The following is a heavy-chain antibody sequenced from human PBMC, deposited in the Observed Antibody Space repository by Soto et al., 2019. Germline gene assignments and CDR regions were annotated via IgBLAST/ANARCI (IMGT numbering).Heavy chain of an antibody. Sequence: PGGPLILSCAASGFAFSDHPMHWVRPTPGKGLAWVAVISYDGSNKFYPDSVKGRFTISRDNSKNTLHLQMNSLRAEDSAVYYCAREGLEPLRTFDYWGQGTLVTVSS. J-gene: IGHJ4*02. CDR1: GFAFSDHP. CDR2: ISYDGSNK. CDR3: AREGLEPLRTFDY. D-gene: IGHD1-1*01. V-gene: IGHV3-30-3*01.